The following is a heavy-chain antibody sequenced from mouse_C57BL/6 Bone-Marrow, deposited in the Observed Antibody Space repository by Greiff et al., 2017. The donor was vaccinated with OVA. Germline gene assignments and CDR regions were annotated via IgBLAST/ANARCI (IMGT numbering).Heavy chain of an antibody. Sequence: EVKVVESGPELVKPGASVKIPCKASGYTFTDYNMDWVKQSHGKSLEWIGDINPNNGGTIYNQKVKGKATLTVDKSSSTAYMEFRSLTSEDTAVYYSARSYYYGSSYGGYFDVWGTGTTVTVSS. V-gene: IGHV1-18*01. CDR3: ARSYYYGSSYGGYFDV. CDR2: INPNNGGT. D-gene: IGHD1-1*01. J-gene: IGHJ1*03. CDR1: GYTFTDYN.